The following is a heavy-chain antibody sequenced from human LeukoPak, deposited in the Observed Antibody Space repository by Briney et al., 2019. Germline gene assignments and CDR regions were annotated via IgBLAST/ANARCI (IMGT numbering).Heavy chain of an antibody. J-gene: IGHJ5*02. CDR3: ARQEYDSSGYNWFDP. CDR1: GYSFTSYW. CDR2: IYPGDSDT. V-gene: IGHV5-51*01. Sequence: GESLKISCKGSGYSFTSYWIGWVRQMPGKGLEWMGIIYPGDSDTRYSPSFQGQVTISADKSISTAYLLWSSLKASDTAMYYCARQEYDSSGYNWFDPWGQGTLVTVSS. D-gene: IGHD3-22*01.